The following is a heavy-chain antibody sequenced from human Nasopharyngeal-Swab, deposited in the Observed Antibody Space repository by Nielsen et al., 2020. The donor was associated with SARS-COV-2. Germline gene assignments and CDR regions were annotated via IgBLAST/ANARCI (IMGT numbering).Heavy chain of an antibody. CDR2: IKQDGSEK. CDR1: GFTFSSYW. CDR3: ARFTRTAAAKYYFNY. Sequence: GESLKISCAASGFTFSSYWMSWVRQAPGKGLEWVAHIKQDGSEKYYVDSVKGRFTISRDNAKNSLYLQMNSLRAEDTAVYYCARFTRTAAAKYYFNYWGQGTLVTVSS. V-gene: IGHV3-7*01. J-gene: IGHJ4*02. D-gene: IGHD6-13*01.